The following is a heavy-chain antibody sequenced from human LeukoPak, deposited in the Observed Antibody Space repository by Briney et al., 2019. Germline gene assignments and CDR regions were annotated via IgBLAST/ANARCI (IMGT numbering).Heavy chain of an antibody. V-gene: IGHV1-8*01. Sequence: GASVSVSSTASGYTFTSYDINGVRQAPGQGVERMGWMNPNSGNTGYTQKFQGRVTMTRNTSIGTAYMELSSLRSEDTAVYYCARGRRRRGVGYYYFDYWGQGTLVTVSS. D-gene: IGHD5-18*01. CDR2: MNPNSGNT. CDR1: GYTFTSYD. CDR3: ARGRRRRGVGYYYFDY. J-gene: IGHJ4*02.